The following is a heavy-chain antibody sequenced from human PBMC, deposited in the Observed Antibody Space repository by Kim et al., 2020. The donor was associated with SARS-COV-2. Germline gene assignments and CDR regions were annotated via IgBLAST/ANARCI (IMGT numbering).Heavy chain of an antibody. Sequence: YHPSLKRRVTISVDTSKNQFSLKLSSVTAADTAVYYCARSLTTISPWFDPWGQGTLVTVSS. D-gene: IGHD4-17*01. J-gene: IGHJ5*02. V-gene: IGHV4-59*01. CDR3: ARSLTTISPWFDP.